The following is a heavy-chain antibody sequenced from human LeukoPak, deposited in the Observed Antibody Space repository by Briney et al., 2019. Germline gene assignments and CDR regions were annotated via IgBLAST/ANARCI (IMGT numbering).Heavy chain of an antibody. CDR2: IIPIFGTA. V-gene: IGHV1-69*06. CDR3: ARDPGSYVVGSYDFFDI. Sequence: ASVKVSCTASGCTFSSYAIYMVREAPGQGLEWMGRIIPIFGTANYAQKFQGRVTITADKSTSTAYMELSSLRSEDTAVYYCARDPGSYVVGSYDFFDIWGKGTMVTVSS. CDR1: GCTFSSYA. D-gene: IGHD1-26*01. J-gene: IGHJ3*02.